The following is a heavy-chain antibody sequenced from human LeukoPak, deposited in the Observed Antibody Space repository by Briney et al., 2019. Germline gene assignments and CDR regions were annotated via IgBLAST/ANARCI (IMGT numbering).Heavy chain of an antibody. CDR2: IHDSGST. Sequence: SETLSLTCAVSGGSISSDTWWTWIRQPPGKGLQWIGEIHDSGSTNLTPSLKSRVTISLDEPTNHFSLQMTSVTAADTAVYYCATRQQLVPRWGQGTLVTVSS. D-gene: IGHD6-13*01. J-gene: IGHJ4*02. CDR1: GGSISSDTW. CDR3: ATRQQLVPR. V-gene: IGHV4-4*02.